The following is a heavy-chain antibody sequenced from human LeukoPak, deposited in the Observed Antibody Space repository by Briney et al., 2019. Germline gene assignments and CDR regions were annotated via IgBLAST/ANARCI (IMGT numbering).Heavy chain of an antibody. CDR1: GGTFISYA. J-gene: IGHJ4*02. D-gene: IGHD3-3*01. V-gene: IGHV1-69*01. CDR3: ARGRGITIFGVDPIANDY. Sequence: GSPVKVSCKASGGTFISYAISWVRQAPGQGLEWMGGIIPIFGTANYAQKFQGRVTITADESTSTAYMELSSLRSEDTAVYYCARGRGITIFGVDPIANDYWGQGTLVTVSS. CDR2: IIPIFGTA.